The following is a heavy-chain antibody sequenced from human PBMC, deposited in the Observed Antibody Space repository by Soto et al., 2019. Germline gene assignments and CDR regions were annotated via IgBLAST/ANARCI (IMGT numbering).Heavy chain of an antibody. D-gene: IGHD6-13*01. CDR1: GFTFSSYG. J-gene: IGHJ4*02. V-gene: IGHV3-30*18. Sequence: GGSLRLSCAASGFTFSSYGMHWVRQAPGKGLEWVAVISYDGSNKYYADSVKGRFTISRDNSKNTLYLQMNSLRAEDTAVYYCAKGSLYSSSRALFDYWGQGTLVTVSS. CDR3: AKGSLYSSSRALFDY. CDR2: ISYDGSNK.